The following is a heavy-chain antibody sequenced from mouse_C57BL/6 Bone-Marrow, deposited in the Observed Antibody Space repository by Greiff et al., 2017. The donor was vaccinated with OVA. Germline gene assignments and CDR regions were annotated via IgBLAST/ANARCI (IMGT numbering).Heavy chain of an antibody. CDR1: GYSFTGYY. Sequence: EVKVVESGPELVKPGASVKISCKASGYSFTGYYMNWVKQSPEKSLEWIGEINPSTGGTTYNQKFKAKATLTVDKSSSTAYMQLKSLTSEDSAVYDCARDYGNGYWGQGTTLTVSS. CDR2: INPSTGGT. D-gene: IGHD2-1*01. J-gene: IGHJ2*01. CDR3: ARDYGNGY. V-gene: IGHV1-42*01.